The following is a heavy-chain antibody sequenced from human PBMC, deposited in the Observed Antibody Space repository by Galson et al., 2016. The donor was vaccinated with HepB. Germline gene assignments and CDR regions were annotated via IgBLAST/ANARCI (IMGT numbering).Heavy chain of an antibody. CDR3: AKSTSGQTILDYFDY. V-gene: IGHV3-30*18. D-gene: IGHD6-19*01. CDR1: RFTFSNFW. Sequence: SLRLSCAASRFTFSNFWMSWVRQAPGSGLEWVAVISHDGSNTYSADSVKGRFTISRDNSANTVYLQMNSLRAADTAVYYCAKSTSGQTILDYFDYWGQGTLVTVSS. CDR2: ISHDGSNT. J-gene: IGHJ4*02.